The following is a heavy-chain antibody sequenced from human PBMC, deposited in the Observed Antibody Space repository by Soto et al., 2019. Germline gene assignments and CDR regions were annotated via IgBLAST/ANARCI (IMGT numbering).Heavy chain of an antibody. V-gene: IGHV4-59*01. CDR3: AREFRDYYYYYGMDV. CDR2: IYYSGRT. Sequence: SETLSLTCTVSGGSISSYYWSWIRQPPGKGLEWIGYIYYSGRTNYNPSLKSRCTISVDTSKNQFSLKLSSGTAADTAVYYCAREFRDYYYYYGMDVWGQGTTVTVSS. CDR1: GGSISSYY. J-gene: IGHJ6*02.